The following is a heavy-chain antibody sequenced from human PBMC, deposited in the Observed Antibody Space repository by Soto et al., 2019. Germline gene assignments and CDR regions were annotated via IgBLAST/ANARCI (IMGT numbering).Heavy chain of an antibody. J-gene: IGHJ4*02. V-gene: IGHV4-59*01. Sequence: SETLSLTCTVSGGSISTYYWSWIRQPPGKGLEWIGYIYYSGSTNYNPSLKSRVTISVDTSKNQFSLKLSSVTAADTAVYYCARGTTVTGFDYWGRGTLVNVSS. CDR3: ARGTTVTGFDY. D-gene: IGHD4-17*01. CDR1: GGSISTYY. CDR2: IYYSGST.